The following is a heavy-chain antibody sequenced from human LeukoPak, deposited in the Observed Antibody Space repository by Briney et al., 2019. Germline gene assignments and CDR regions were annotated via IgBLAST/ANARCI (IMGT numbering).Heavy chain of an antibody. Sequence: SXXXXYWSWIRQPPGKGLEWIGEINHSGSTNYNPSLKSRVTISIDKSKNQFSLKLSSVTAADTAVYYCARVVRGDYFDYWGQGTLVTVSS. J-gene: IGHJ4*02. V-gene: IGHV4-34*01. CDR2: INHSGST. CDR3: ARVVRGDYFDY. CDR1: SXXXXY. D-gene: IGHD3-10*01.